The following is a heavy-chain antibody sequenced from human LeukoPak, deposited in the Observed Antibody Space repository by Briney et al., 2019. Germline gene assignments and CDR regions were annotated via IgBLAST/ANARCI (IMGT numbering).Heavy chain of an antibody. J-gene: IGHJ4*02. Sequence: PGGSLRLSCTASGFTFNGYSMNWVRQAPGKGLEWVSSISTSSSYIYYADSVKGRFTISRNNPKNSLYLQMNSLRAEDTAVYYCARNRGDPSYFDYWGQGTLVPVSS. CDR2: ISTSSSYI. CDR1: GFTFNGYS. D-gene: IGHD4-17*01. CDR3: ARNRGDPSYFDY. V-gene: IGHV3-21*01.